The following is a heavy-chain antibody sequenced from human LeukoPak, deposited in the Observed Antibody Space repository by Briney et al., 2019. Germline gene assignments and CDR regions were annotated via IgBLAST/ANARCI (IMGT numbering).Heavy chain of an antibody. CDR3: ARDADYYSSGGGFA. D-gene: IGHD3-10*01. J-gene: IGHJ5*02. Sequence: SVKVSCKASGGTFSSYAISWVRQAPGQGLEWMGRIIPILGIANYAQKFQGRVTITADKSTSTAYMELSSLRSEDTAVYFCARDADYYSSGGGFAWGQGTLVTVSS. V-gene: IGHV1-69*04. CDR1: GGTFSSYA. CDR2: IIPILGIA.